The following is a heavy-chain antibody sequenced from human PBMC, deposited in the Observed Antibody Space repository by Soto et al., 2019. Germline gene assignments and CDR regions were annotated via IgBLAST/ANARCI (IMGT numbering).Heavy chain of an antibody. CDR2: IKQDGSEK. D-gene: IGHD6-6*01. CDR3: ARSIAARLNWFDP. CDR1: GFTFSSYW. V-gene: IGHV3-7*01. J-gene: IGHJ5*02. Sequence: EVQLVESGGGLVQPGGSLRLSCAASGFTFSSYWMSWVRQAPGKGLEWVANIKQDGSEKYYVDSVKGRFTISRDNAKNSLYLQMNSLRAEDTAVCYCARSIAARLNWFDPWGQGTLVTVSS.